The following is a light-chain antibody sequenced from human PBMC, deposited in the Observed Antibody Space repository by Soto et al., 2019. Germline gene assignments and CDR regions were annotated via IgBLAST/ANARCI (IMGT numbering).Light chain of an antibody. J-gene: IGKJ3*01. CDR2: DAS. CDR3: QQRSNWPPGIFT. Sequence: EIVLTQSPATLSLSPGERATLSCRASQNVSSYLAWYQQKPGQAPRLLIYDASNRATGIPARFSGSGSGTDFTLTISSLEPEDFAVYYCQQRSNWPPGIFTFGPGTKVDIK. CDR1: QNVSSY. V-gene: IGKV3-11*01.